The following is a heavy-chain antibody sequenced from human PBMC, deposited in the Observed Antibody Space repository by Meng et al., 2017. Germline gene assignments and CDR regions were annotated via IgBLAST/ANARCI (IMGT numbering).Heavy chain of an antibody. CDR1: GDSVSSNSAA. J-gene: IGHJ4*02. CDR3: ARGSYSFDS. CDR2: AYYRSKWYH. D-gene: IGHD1-26*01. Sequence: PQPSGPGLVKPSQTLSLIWAISGDSVSSNSAAWNWIRQSPSRGLEWLGRAYYRSKWYHDYAESVKSRISIDPDTSKNQFSLQLRSVTPEDSAVYYCARGSYSFDSWGQRTLVTVSS. V-gene: IGHV6-1*01.